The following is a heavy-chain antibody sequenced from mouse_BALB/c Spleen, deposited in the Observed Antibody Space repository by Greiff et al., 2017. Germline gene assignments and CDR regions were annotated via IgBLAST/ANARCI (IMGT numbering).Heavy chain of an antibody. Sequence: EVQLVESGGGLVQPGGSLKLSCAASGFTFSSYAMSWVRQSPEKRLEWVAEISSGGSYTYYPDTVTGRFTISRDNAKNTLYLEMSSLRSEDTAMYYCARKDGNSWFDYWGQGTLVTVSA. CDR2: ISSGGSYT. V-gene: IGHV5-9-4*01. D-gene: IGHD2-1*01. CDR1: GFTFSSYA. J-gene: IGHJ3*01. CDR3: ARKDGNSWFDY.